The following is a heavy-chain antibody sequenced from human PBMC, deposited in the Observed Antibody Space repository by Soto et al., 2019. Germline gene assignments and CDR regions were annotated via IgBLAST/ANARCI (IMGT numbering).Heavy chain of an antibody. CDR3: ARHGATRSPYYYYYYLDV. Sequence: QLQLQESGPGLVKPSETLSLTCTVSGGSISSSSYYWGWIRQPPGKGLEWIGSIYYSGRTYYNPSLKSRVTISLDTATTQFSLKLSSVTAAITAVYYCARHGATRSPYYYYYYLDVWGKGTTVTVSS. CDR1: GGSISSSSYY. V-gene: IGHV4-39*01. CDR2: IYYSGRT. J-gene: IGHJ6*03. D-gene: IGHD1-26*01.